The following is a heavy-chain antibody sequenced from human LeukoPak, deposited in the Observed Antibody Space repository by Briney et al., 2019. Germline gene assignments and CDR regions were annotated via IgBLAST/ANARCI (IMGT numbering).Heavy chain of an antibody. J-gene: IGHJ4*02. CDR3: VRDRGRASVDY. Sequence: GGSLRLSCAASGFTFSGYWMSWVRQARGKGLEWVANIKQDASEEYYVDSVKGRFTISRDNAKNSLYLQMNSLRAEDTAVYYCVRDRGRASVDYWGQGTLVTVSS. D-gene: IGHD1-26*01. CDR2: IKQDASEE. CDR1: GFTFSGYW. V-gene: IGHV3-7*01.